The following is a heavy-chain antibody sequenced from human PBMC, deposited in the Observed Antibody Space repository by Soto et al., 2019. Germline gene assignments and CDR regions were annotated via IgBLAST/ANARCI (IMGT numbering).Heavy chain of an antibody. CDR3: AREDGDYFDY. V-gene: IGHV4-59*01. D-gene: IGHD4-17*01. Sequence: SETLSLTCTVSGGSISSYYWSWIRQPPGKGLEWIGYIYYSGSTNYNPSLKSRVTISADTSKNQFSLKLSSVTAADTAVYYCAREDGDYFDYWGQGTLVTVSS. CDR2: IYYSGST. CDR1: GGSISSYY. J-gene: IGHJ4*02.